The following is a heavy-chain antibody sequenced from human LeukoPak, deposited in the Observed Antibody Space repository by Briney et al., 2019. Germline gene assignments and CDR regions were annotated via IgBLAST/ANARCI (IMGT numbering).Heavy chain of an antibody. CDR3: ARAKYSGYDTLVDY. Sequence: GGSLRLSCAASGFTFSSCSMNWVRQAPGKGLEWASYISSSSSTIYYADSVKGRFTISRDNAKNSLYLQMNSLRDEDTAVYYCARAKYSGYDTLVDYWGQGTLVTVSS. CDR2: ISSSSSTI. J-gene: IGHJ4*02. V-gene: IGHV3-48*02. D-gene: IGHD5-12*01. CDR1: GFTFSSCS.